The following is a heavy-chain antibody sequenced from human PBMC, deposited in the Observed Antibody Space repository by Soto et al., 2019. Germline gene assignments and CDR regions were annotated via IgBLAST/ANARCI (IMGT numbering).Heavy chain of an antibody. V-gene: IGHV1-2*04. D-gene: IGHD5-12*01. CDR3: AKGGGGYTGYDLAH. Sequence: ASVKVSCKASGYTFTDFFIYWVRQAPGQGLEWMGWINPNSGGTHFAGKFQGWVTLTRDTSISTTYMELSRLRSNDTAVYYRAKGGGGYTGYDLAHWGQGTLVTVSS. CDR1: GYTFTDFF. J-gene: IGHJ4*02. CDR2: INPNSGGT.